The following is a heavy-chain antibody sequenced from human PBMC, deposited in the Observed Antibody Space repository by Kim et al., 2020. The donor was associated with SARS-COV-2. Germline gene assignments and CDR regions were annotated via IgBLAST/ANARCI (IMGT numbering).Heavy chain of an antibody. D-gene: IGHD3-3*01. J-gene: IGHJ5*02. Sequence: ASVKVSCKASGYTFTSYAMNWVRQAPGQGLEWMGWINTNTGNPTYAQGFTGRFVFSLDTSVSTAYLQISSLKAEDTAVYYCARDREIFGSNWFDPWGQGTLVTVSS. CDR2: INTNTGNP. CDR3: ARDREIFGSNWFDP. CDR1: GYTFTSYA. V-gene: IGHV7-4-1*02.